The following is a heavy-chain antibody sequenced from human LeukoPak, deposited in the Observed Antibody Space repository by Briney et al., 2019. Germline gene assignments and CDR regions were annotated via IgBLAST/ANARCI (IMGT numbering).Heavy chain of an antibody. J-gene: IGHJ4*02. Sequence: PGGSLRLSCEASTFTFNNYGMHWVRQAPGKGLEWVAVISYDGSNKYYADSVKGRFTISRDNSKNTLYLQMNSLRAEDTAVYYCAKGFDYGDYVSPFDYWGQGTLVTVSS. D-gene: IGHD4-17*01. CDR2: ISYDGSNK. V-gene: IGHV3-30*18. CDR1: TFTFNNYG. CDR3: AKGFDYGDYVSPFDY.